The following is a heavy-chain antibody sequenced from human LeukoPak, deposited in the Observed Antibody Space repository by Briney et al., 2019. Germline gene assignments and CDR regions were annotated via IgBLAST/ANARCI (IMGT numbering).Heavy chain of an antibody. V-gene: IGHV3-23*01. Sequence: GGSLRLSCAVSGFTFSSYAMRWVRQAPGKGLEWVSAISGSGDSTYYAASVKGRFTISRNNSKNTLSLQMNSLRAEDTAVYYCAKAYYYDSSGRAIDYWGQGTLVTVSS. CDR3: AKAYYYDSSGRAIDY. J-gene: IGHJ4*02. D-gene: IGHD3-22*01. CDR1: GFTFSSYA. CDR2: ISGSGDST.